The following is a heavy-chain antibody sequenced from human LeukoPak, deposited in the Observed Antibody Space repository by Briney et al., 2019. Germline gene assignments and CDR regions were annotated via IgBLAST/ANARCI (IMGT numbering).Heavy chain of an antibody. CDR2: IKTKGEGGTV. CDR1: GFTFSNAW. D-gene: IGHD3-10*01. CDR3: ASLYGSGKRWVDP. Sequence: GGSLRLSCAASGFTFSNAWMTWVRQAQGKGLEWVGRIKTKGEGGTVDYAAPVKGRFTISRDDSKNTLYLQMNSLKTEDTAVYYCASLYGSGKRWVDPWGQGTLVTVSS. J-gene: IGHJ5*02. V-gene: IGHV3-15*01.